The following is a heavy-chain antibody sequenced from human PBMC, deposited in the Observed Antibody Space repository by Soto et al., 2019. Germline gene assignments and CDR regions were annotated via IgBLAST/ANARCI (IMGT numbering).Heavy chain of an antibody. CDR1: GFTFSSYA. CDR2: ISGSGGST. D-gene: IGHD3-22*01. CDR3: ARDYYESSGYYYFDY. V-gene: IGHV3-23*01. Sequence: PGGSLRLSCAASGFTFSSYAMSWVRQAPGKGLEWVSAISGSGGSTYYADSVKGRFTISRDNSKNTLYLQMNSLRAADTAVYYCARDYYESSGYYYFDYWGQGTLVTVSS. J-gene: IGHJ4*02.